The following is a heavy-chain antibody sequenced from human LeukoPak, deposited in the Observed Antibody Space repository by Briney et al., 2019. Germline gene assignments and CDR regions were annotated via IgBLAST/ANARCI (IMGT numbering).Heavy chain of an antibody. J-gene: IGHJ4*02. V-gene: IGHV4-61*05. CDR3: ARGIYYGSVYYFDY. D-gene: IGHD3-10*01. Sequence: SETLSLTCTVSGGSISSSSYYWGWIRQPPGKGLEWIGRIYTSGSTNYNPSLKSRVTMSVDTSKNQFSLKLSSVTAADTAVYYCARGIYYGSVYYFDYWGQGTLVTVSS. CDR2: IYTSGST. CDR1: GGSISSSSYY.